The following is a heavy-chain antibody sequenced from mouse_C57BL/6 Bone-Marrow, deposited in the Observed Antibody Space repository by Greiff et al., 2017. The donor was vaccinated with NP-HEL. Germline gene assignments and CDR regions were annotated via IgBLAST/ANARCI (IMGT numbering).Heavy chain of an antibody. CDR2: INPGSGGT. J-gene: IGHJ4*01. Sequence: QVQLQQSGAELVRPGTSVKVSCKASGYAFTNYLIEWVKQRPGQGLEWIGVINPGSGGTNYNEKFKGKATLTADKSSSTAYMQLSSLTSEDSAVYFCARSRKDYAMDYWGQGTSVTVSS. CDR1: GYAFTNYL. CDR3: ARSRKDYAMDY. V-gene: IGHV1-54*01.